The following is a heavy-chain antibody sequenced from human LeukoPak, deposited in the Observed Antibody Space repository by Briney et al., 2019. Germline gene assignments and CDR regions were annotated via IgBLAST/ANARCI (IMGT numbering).Heavy chain of an antibody. CDR3: ARVNGISGYDRGGQFDY. CDR2: IYYSGST. D-gene: IGHD5-12*01. J-gene: IGHJ4*02. CDR1: GGSISSGGYY. Sequence: SQTLSLTCTVSGGSISSGGYYWSWIRQHPGKGLEWNGYIYYSGSTYYNPSLKSRVTISVDTSKNQFSLKLSSVTAADTAVYYCARVNGISGYDRGGQFDYWGQGTLVTVSS. V-gene: IGHV4-31*03.